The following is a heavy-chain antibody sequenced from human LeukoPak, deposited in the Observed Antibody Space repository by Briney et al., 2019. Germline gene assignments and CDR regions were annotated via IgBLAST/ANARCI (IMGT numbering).Heavy chain of an antibody. CDR1: GYSFTSYW. Sequence: GESLRISCKGSGYSFTSYWISWVRQMPGKGLEWMGIINPGDSDTRYSPSFQGQVTISADKSINTAYLQWSSLRASDTAIYYCARQTGDKGIEYWGQGTLVTVSS. CDR2: INPGDSDT. J-gene: IGHJ4*02. V-gene: IGHV5-51*01. CDR3: ARQTGDKGIEY. D-gene: IGHD7-27*01.